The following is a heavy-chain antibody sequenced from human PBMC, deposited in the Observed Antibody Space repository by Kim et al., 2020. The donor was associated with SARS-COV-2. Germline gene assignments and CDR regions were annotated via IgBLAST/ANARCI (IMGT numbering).Heavy chain of an antibody. J-gene: IGHJ4*02. CDR1: GFIFRNYG. V-gene: IGHV3-33*06. D-gene: IGHD4-17*01. CDR2: IWYDGSIK. CDR3: AKALADGDYYY. Sequence: GGSLRLSCAASGFIFRNYGMHWVRQAPGKGLEWVAVIWYDGSIKYYADSVKGRFTISRDNSKNTLYLQMNSLRAEDTAVYYCAKALADGDYYYWGQGTLVTVSS.